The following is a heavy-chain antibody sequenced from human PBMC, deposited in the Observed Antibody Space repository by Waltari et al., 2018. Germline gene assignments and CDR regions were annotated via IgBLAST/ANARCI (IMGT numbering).Heavy chain of an antibody. Sequence: EVQVVESGGGLIQPGGSLRLSCAASGFTVSSNYMSWVRHAPGKGLEWVSVIYSSGNTYFADSVKGRFTISRDNSKNTLYLQMNSLRAEDAAVYYCARGYCSGGSCYLGDYWGQGTLVTVSS. V-gene: IGHV3-53*01. J-gene: IGHJ4*02. D-gene: IGHD2-15*01. CDR1: GFTVSSNY. CDR2: IYSSGNT. CDR3: ARGYCSGGSCYLGDY.